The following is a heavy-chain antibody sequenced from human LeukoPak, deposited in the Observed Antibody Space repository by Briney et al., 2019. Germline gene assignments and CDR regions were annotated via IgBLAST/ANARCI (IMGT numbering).Heavy chain of an antibody. D-gene: IGHD3-22*01. J-gene: IGHJ4*02. Sequence: SETLSLTCAVYGGSFSGYYWSWIRQPPGKGLEWIGEINHSGSTNYNPSLKSRVTISVDTSKNQFSLKLSSVTAADTAVYYCARGRARHIITVIVVVTKGRFDYWGQGTLVTVSS. CDR1: GGSFSGYY. V-gene: IGHV4-34*01. CDR3: ARGRARHIITVIVVVTKGRFDY. CDR2: INHSGST.